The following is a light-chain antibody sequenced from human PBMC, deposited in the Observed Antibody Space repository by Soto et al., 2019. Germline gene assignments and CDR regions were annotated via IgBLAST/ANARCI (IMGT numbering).Light chain of an antibody. CDR3: TSYTSDSLYV. CDR1: SSDVGGNKY. Sequence: QSALTQPASVSGSPGQSITISCTGTSSDVGGNKYVSWYQQYPGKVPKLLINKVSNRPSGVSNRFSGSKSGNTASLTISGLLAEDEPDYFCTSYTSDSLYVFGTGTKVTVL. V-gene: IGLV2-14*01. CDR2: KVS. J-gene: IGLJ1*01.